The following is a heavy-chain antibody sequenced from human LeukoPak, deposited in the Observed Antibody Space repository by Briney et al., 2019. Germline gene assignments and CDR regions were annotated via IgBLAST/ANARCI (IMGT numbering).Heavy chain of an antibody. V-gene: IGHV3-30*02. J-gene: IGHJ4*02. D-gene: IGHD4-11*01. Sequence: PGGSLRLSCAASGFTFSSYGMHWVRPAPGQGLEWVAFIRYDGSNKYYADSVKGRFTISRDNSKNTLYLQMSSLRAEDTAVYYCAKVCTVTTCSDYWGQGTLVTVSS. CDR2: IRYDGSNK. CDR1: GFTFSSYG. CDR3: AKVCTVTTCSDY.